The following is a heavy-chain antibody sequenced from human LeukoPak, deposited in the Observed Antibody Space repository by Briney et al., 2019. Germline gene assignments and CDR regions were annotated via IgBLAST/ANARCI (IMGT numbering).Heavy chain of an antibody. CDR3: ARGRHYDSSGYPRLFDY. V-gene: IGHV4-31*03. D-gene: IGHD3-22*01. CDR2: INHSGST. CDR1: GGSISSGGYY. Sequence: SETLSLTCTVSGGSISSGGYYWSWIRQHPGKGLEWIGEINHSGSTNYNPSLKSRVTISVDTSKNQFSLKLSSVTAADTAVYYCARGRHYDSSGYPRLFDYWGQGTLVTVSS. J-gene: IGHJ4*02.